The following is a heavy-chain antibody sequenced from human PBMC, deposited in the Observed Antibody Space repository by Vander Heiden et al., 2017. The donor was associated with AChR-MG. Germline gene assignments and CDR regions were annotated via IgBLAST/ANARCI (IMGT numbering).Heavy chain of an antibody. CDR3: AKDRRELLQYYYYYMDV. D-gene: IGHD1-7*01. Sequence: QVQLVESGGGVVQPGRSPRLPCAASGFTFSSYGMHWVRQAPGKGLEWVAVISYDGSNNYYADSVKGRFTISRDNSKNTLYLQMNSLRAEDTAVYYCAKDRRELLQYYYYYMDVWGKGTTVTVSS. J-gene: IGHJ6*03. CDR2: ISYDGSNN. CDR1: GFTFSSYG. V-gene: IGHV3-30*18.